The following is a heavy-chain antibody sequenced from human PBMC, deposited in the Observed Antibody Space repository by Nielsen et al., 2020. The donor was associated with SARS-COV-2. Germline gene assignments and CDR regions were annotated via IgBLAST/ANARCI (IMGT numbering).Heavy chain of an antibody. CDR2: ISASGGST. V-gene: IGHV3-23*01. CDR1: GFTFNIYA. CDR3: AKDDVVRGDAFDI. Sequence: GGSLRLSCIASGFTFNIYAMAWVRRTPGRGLQWVSGISASGGSTYYTDSVKGRFAVSRDNSRNTLYLQMHSLRVEDTALYYCAKDDVVRGDAFDIWSQGTMVTVSS. D-gene: IGHD3-10*01. J-gene: IGHJ3*02.